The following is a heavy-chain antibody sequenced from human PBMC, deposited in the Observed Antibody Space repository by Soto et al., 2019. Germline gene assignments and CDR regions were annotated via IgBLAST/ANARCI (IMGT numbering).Heavy chain of an antibody. D-gene: IGHD2-15*01. CDR1: GGTFSSYA. CDR3: ARGMHCSGGSCYGWFDP. Sequence: QVQLVQSGAEVKKPGSSVKVSCKASGGTFSSYAISWVRQAPGQGLEWMGGIIPIFGTANYAQKFQGRVTITADESTSTAYMELSSLRSEDTAVYYCARGMHCSGGSCYGWFDPWGQRTLVTVSS. J-gene: IGHJ5*02. V-gene: IGHV1-69*01. CDR2: IIPIFGTA.